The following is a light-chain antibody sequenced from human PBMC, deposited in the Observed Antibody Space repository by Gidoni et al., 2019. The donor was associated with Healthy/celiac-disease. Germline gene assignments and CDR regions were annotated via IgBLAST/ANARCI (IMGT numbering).Light chain of an antibody. CDR1: QSLSSSY. CDR3: QQYGSSPLT. J-gene: IGKJ4*01. V-gene: IGKV3-20*01. CDR2: GAS. Sequence: EIVLTQSPGTLSLSPGERATLSCRASQSLSSSYLAWHQQKPGQAPRLLIYGASSRATGIPDRFSGSGSGTDFTLIISRLEPEDFAVYYCQQYGSSPLTFGGGTKEEIK.